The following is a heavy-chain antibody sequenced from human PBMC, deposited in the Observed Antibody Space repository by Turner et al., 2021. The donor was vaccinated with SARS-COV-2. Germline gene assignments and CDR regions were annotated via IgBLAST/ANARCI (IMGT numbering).Heavy chain of an antibody. CDR2: IKQDGSEK. D-gene: IGHD2-15*01. V-gene: IGHV3-7*03. Sequence: EVQLVESGGGLVQPGGSLRLSCAASGFTFSSYWMNWVRQAPGKGLEWAANIKQDGSEKYYVDSVKGRFTISRDNAKNSLYLQMNSLRAEDTAVYYCAREESGSFGAYGMDVWGQGTTVTVSS. J-gene: IGHJ6*02. CDR3: AREESGSFGAYGMDV. CDR1: GFTFSSYW.